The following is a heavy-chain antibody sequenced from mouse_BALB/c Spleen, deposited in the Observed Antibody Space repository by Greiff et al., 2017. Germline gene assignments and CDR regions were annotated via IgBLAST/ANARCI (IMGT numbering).Heavy chain of an antibody. CDR1: GYSITSDYA. D-gene: IGHD4-1*01. CDR3: ARGWDVGYFDY. J-gene: IGHJ2*01. Sequence: EVMLVESGPGLVKPSQSLSLTCTVTGYSITSDYAWNWIRQFPGNKLEWMGYISYSGSTSYNPSLKSRISITRDTSKNQFFLQLNSVTTEDTATYYCARGWDVGYFDYWGQGTTLTVSS. V-gene: IGHV3-2*02. CDR2: ISYSGST.